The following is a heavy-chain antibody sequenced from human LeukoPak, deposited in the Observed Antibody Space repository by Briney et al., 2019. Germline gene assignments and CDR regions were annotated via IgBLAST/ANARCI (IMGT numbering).Heavy chain of an antibody. CDR2: INSRSSTI. D-gene: IGHD3-3*01. CDR1: RFTFSNYG. CDR3: AKLLLSTIFGVVIMVDAFDI. Sequence: GGSLRLSCAASRFTFSNYGVNWVRQAPGKGLEWVSYINSRSSTIYYADSVRGRFTISRDNAKNSLYLQMNSLRAEDTAVYYCAKLLLSTIFGVVIMVDAFDIWGQGTMGTVSS. J-gene: IGHJ3*02. V-gene: IGHV3-48*01.